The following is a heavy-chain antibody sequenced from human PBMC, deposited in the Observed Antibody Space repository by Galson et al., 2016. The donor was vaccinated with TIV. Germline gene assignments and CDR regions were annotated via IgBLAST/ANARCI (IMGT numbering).Heavy chain of an antibody. D-gene: IGHD2-15*01. Sequence: SLRLSCAASGFTFDEYAIHWVRQAPGKGLEWVSGISWNSATIGYADSVKGRFTITRDNAKKSLYLQMNSLRPEDTALYYCVKANVYLGLVVADGAFDVWGQGTKVTVSS. V-gene: IGHV3-9*01. J-gene: IGHJ3*01. CDR2: ISWNSATI. CDR1: GFTFDEYA. CDR3: VKANVYLGLVVADGAFDV.